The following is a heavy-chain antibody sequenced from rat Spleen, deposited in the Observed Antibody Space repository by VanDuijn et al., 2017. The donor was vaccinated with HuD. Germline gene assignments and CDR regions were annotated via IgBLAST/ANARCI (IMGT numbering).Heavy chain of an antibody. J-gene: IGHJ3*01. CDR1: GFSLTNYH. D-gene: IGHD1-11*01. V-gene: IGHV2-72*01. CDR3: ARHRTTEGPFAY. Sequence: QVQLKESGPGLVQPSQTLSLTCTVSGFSLTNYHVGWVRQPPGKSLVWMGTIWAGGGTNYNSAVQSRLSISRDTSKSQVFLKMNSLQPEDTGTYYCARHRTTEGPFAYWGQGTLVTVSS. CDR2: IWAGGGT.